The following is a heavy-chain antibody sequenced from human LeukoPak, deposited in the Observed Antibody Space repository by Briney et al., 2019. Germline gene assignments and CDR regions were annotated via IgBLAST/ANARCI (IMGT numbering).Heavy chain of an antibody. CDR1: GGSFSGYY. J-gene: IGHJ6*03. Sequence: SETLSLTCAVYGGSFSGYYWSWIRQPPGKGLEWIGEINHSGSTNYNPSLKSRVTISVDTSKNQFSLKLSSVTAADTAVYYCARGVSSWSYYYMDVWGKGTTVTVPS. CDR3: ARGVSSWSYYYMDV. D-gene: IGHD6-13*01. V-gene: IGHV4-34*01. CDR2: INHSGST.